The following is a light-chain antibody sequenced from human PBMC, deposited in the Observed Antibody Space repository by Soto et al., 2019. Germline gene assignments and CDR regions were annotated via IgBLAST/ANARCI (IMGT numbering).Light chain of an antibody. J-gene: IGKJ3*01. V-gene: IGKV3-11*01. Sequence: EIVLTQSPATLSLSPGERATLSCRASQSVSSYLAWYQQKPGQAPRLLIYDASNRATGIPARFSGSGSGTDFTLTISSLAPEDFAVYYCQQRSNWPFTFGPGT. CDR2: DAS. CDR3: QQRSNWPFT. CDR1: QSVSSY.